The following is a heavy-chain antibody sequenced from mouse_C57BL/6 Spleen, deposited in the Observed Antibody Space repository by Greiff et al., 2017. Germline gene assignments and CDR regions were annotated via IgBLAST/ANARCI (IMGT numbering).Heavy chain of an antibody. Sequence: VQLQQPGTELVKPGASVKLSCKASGYTFTSYWMHWVKQRPGQGLEWIGNINPRNGGTNYNEKFKSKATLTVDKSSSTAYMQLSSLTSEDSAVYYCARENYYGSPFAYWGQGTLVTVSA. J-gene: IGHJ3*01. CDR2: INPRNGGT. CDR3: ARENYYGSPFAY. V-gene: IGHV1-53*01. CDR1: GYTFTSYW. D-gene: IGHD1-1*01.